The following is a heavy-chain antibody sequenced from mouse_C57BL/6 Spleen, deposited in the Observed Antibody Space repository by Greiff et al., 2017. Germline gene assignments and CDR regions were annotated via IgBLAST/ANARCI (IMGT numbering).Heavy chain of an antibody. CDR3: ARRLLSSWFAY. Sequence: EVQLQQSGPELVKPGASVKIPCKASGYTFTDYNMDWVKQSHGKSLEWIGDINPNNGGTIYNQKFKGKATLTVDKSSSTAYMELRSLTSEDTAVYYCARRLLSSWFAYWGQGTLVTVSA. CDR1: GYTFTDYN. CDR2: INPNNGGT. J-gene: IGHJ3*01. V-gene: IGHV1-18*01. D-gene: IGHD2-1*01.